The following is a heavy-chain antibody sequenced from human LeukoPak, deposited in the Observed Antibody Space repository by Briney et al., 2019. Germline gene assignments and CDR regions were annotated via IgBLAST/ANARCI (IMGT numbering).Heavy chain of an antibody. CDR3: ARAPTGYDSSGYYYVRAPLDY. V-gene: IGHV3-30-3*01. CDR2: ISYDGSNK. Sequence: GRSLRLSCAASGFTFSSYAMHWVRQAPGKGVEWVAVISYDGSNKYYADSVKGRFTISRDNSKNTLYLQMNSLRAEDTAVYYCARAPTGYDSSGYYYVRAPLDYWGQGTLVTVSS. J-gene: IGHJ4*02. D-gene: IGHD3-22*01. CDR1: GFTFSSYA.